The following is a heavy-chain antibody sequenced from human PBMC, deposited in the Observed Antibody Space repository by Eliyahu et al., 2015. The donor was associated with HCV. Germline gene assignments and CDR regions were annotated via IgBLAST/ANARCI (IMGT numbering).Heavy chain of an antibody. J-gene: IGHJ4*02. CDR3: TTVGSGDYVNY. CDR2: MKSHIDGGTK. V-gene: IGHV3-15*02. D-gene: IGHD4-17*01. Sequence: DVHLVESGGALVKPGGSXTLSCATSGFTFKTVWMSWVRQGPGKGLEWVGRMKSHIDGGTKDYAEPVKGRFSITRDDSINIVYLEMNSLKIEDTAVYYCTTVGSGDYVNYWGRGTLVTVST. CDR1: GFTFKTVW.